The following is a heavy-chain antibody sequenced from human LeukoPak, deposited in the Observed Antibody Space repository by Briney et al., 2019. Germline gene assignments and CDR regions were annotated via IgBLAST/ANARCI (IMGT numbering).Heavy chain of an antibody. V-gene: IGHV3-13*01. CDR1: GFTLSTYD. J-gene: IGHJ3*02. D-gene: IGHD3-10*01. CDR3: AREMSGSNDALDI. Sequence: PGGSLRLSCAASGFTLSTYDMHWVRQPTGEGLEWVSIIYRAGDTYYPGFVKGRFTTSRDNAKNSLYLQINSLRAEDTAVYYCAREMSGSNDALDIWGQGTMVTVSS. CDR2: IYRAGDT.